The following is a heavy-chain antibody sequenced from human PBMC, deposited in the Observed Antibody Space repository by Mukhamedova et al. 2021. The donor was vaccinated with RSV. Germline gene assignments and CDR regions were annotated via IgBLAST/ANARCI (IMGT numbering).Heavy chain of an antibody. Sequence: FSSYAMHWVRQAPGKGLEWVAVISYDGSNKYYADSVKGRFTISRDNSKNTLYLQMNSLRAEDTAVYYCARDGAVAGTGAFDYWG. D-gene: IGHD6-19*01. J-gene: IGHJ4*01. CDR1: FSSYA. CDR2: ISYDGSNK. V-gene: IGHV3-30*01. CDR3: ARDGAVAGTGAFDY.